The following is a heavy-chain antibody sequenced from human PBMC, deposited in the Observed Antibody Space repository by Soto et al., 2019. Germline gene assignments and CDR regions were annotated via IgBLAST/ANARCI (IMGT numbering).Heavy chain of an antibody. D-gene: IGHD1-26*01. CDR1: GGSFSGYY. Sequence: SETLSLTCAVYGGSFSGYYWSWIRQPPGKGLEWIGEINHSGSTNYNPSLKSRVTISVDTSKNQFSLKLSSVTAADTAVYYCARGRGFLYWGQGTLVTVSS. J-gene: IGHJ4*02. CDR2: INHSGST. V-gene: IGHV4-34*01. CDR3: ARGRGFLY.